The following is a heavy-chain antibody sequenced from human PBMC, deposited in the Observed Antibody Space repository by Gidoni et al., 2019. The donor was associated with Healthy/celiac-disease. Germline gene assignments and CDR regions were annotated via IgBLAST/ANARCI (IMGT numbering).Heavy chain of an antibody. J-gene: IGHJ6*02. Sequence: QVQLVESGGGLVKPGGSLRLSCAASGFIFGDYYMSWISRAPGKGLEWVSYITSSSSYTNYADSLKGRFTISRDNAKNSLYLQMNSLRAEDTAVYYCARVGQSYDILTGYNPWADYGMDVWGQGTTVTVSS. CDR3: ARVGQSYDILTGYNPWADYGMDV. V-gene: IGHV3-11*05. CDR2: ITSSSSYT. CDR1: GFIFGDYY. D-gene: IGHD3-9*01.